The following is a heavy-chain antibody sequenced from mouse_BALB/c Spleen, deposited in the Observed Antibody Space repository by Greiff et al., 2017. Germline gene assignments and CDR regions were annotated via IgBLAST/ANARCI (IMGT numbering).Heavy chain of an antibody. CDR1: GYTFTSYT. J-gene: IGHJ1*01. D-gene: IGHD4-1*01. Sequence: QVQLKESGAELARPGASVKMSCKASGYTFTSYTMHWVKQRPGQGLEWIGYINPSSGYTNYNQKFKDKATLTADKSSSTAYMQLSSLTSEDSAVYYCASPPGTWYFDVWGAGTTVTVSS. CDR3: ASPPGTWYFDV. CDR2: INPSSGYT. V-gene: IGHV1-4*01.